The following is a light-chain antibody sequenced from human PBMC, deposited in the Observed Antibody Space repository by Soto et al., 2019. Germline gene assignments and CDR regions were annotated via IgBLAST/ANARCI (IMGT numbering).Light chain of an antibody. V-gene: IGKV1-9*01. CDR2: AAS. J-gene: IGKJ5*01. Sequence: DIQLTQSPSFLSASVGDRVTISCRTSQAISRYLAWYQQRPGKAPKLLIYAASTLQSGVPSRFSGSGSGTEFTLTISSLQPDDSATYYCQQLNSYLITFGQGTRLEIK. CDR1: QAISRY. CDR3: QQLNSYLIT.